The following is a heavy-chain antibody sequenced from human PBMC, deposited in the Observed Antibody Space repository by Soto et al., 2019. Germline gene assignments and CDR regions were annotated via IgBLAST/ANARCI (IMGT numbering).Heavy chain of an antibody. J-gene: IGHJ4*02. CDR1: GFTFRDYG. V-gene: IGHV3-23*01. Sequence: EEQLLESGGGLVQPGGSLRLSCAVSGFTFRDYGMSWVRQAPGQGLEWVSAISGRGDRTYYADSMKGRFTISRDNSKNTLYLQMNTLRAEDTAIYFCAKDVFADSKPFDYWGQGTLVTVSS. CDR2: ISGRGDRT. D-gene: IGHD2-21*01. CDR3: AKDVFADSKPFDY.